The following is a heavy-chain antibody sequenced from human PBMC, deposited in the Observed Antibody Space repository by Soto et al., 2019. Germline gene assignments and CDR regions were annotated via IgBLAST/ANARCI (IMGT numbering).Heavy chain of an antibody. V-gene: IGHV3-23*01. D-gene: IGHD2-15*01. J-gene: IGHJ4*02. CDR1: GFTFSSYA. CDR3: AKEYIGYCSGGSCYGPFDY. CDR2: ITGGGSST. Sequence: GGSLRLSCAASGFTFSSYAMSWVRQAPGKGLEWVSAITGGGSSTYYADSVKGRFTISRDNSKNTLYLQMNSLRAEDTAVYYCAKEYIGYCSGGSCYGPFDYWGQGTLVTVSS.